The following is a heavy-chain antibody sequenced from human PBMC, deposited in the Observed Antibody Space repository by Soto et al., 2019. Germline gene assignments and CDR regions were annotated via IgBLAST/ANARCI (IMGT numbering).Heavy chain of an antibody. CDR2: IYYSGST. V-gene: IGHV4-39*01. CDR1: GGSISSSSYY. Sequence: QLQLQESGPGLVKPSETLSLTCTVSGGSISSSSYYWGWIRQPPGKGLEWIGSIYYSGSTYYNPSLKSRVTISVDTSKNQFSLKLSSVTAADTAVYYCARTYSSGCDYFDYWGQGTLVTVSS. J-gene: IGHJ4*02. CDR3: ARTYSSGCDYFDY. D-gene: IGHD6-19*01.